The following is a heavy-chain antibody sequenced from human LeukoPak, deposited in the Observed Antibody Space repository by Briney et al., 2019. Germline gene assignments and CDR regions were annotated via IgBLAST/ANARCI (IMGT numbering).Heavy chain of an antibody. J-gene: IGHJ4*02. CDR1: GGSISGYY. CDR3: ARANYFDY. CDR2: IYYSGST. Sequence: SETLSLTCTVPGGSISGYYWSWLRQPPGKRLEWIGYIYYSGSTNYNPSLKSRVTISVDTSKNQFSLKLSSVTAADTAVYYCARANYFDYWGQGTLVTVSS. V-gene: IGHV4-59*01.